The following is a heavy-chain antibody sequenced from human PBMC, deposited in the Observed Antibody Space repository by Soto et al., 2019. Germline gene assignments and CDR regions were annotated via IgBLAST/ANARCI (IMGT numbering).Heavy chain of an antibody. V-gene: IGHV3-21*01. Sequence: VGSLRLSCAASGFVFSEFQLNWVRQAPGRGLEWLASITGTSAFLFYADSIKGRFTISRDNPKNFLFLQMDSLGPDDTAVYYCARDNLAVQGAFDHWGQGALVTVSS. CDR1: GFVFSEFQ. CDR3: ARDNLAVQGAFDH. J-gene: IGHJ4*02. D-gene: IGHD3-10*02. CDR2: ITGTSAFL.